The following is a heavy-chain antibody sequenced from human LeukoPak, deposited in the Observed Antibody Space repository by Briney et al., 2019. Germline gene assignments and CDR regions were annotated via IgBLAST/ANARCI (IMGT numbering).Heavy chain of an antibody. CDR3: SSYSGYGFTPFDY. J-gene: IGHJ4*02. Sequence: GGSLRLSCAASGFTFSSYEMNWFRQAPGKGLEWVGFTRSKAYGGTTEYAASVKGRFTISRDDSKSIAYLQMNSLKNEDTAVYYCSSYSGYGFTPFDYWGQGTLVTVSS. D-gene: IGHD5-12*01. CDR1: GFTFSSYE. V-gene: IGHV3-49*03. CDR2: TRSKAYGGTT.